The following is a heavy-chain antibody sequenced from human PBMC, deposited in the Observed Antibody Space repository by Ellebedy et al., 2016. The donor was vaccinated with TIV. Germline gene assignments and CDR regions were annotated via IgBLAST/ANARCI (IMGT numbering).Heavy chain of an antibody. CDR1: GHSFTSYG. CDR3: ATREWQDPMDV. J-gene: IGHJ6*02. CDR2: INTGNDNT. D-gene: IGHD3-3*01. V-gene: IGHV1-3*04. Sequence: ASVKVSCXASGHSFTSYGIHWVRQAPGQSFEWMGWINTGNDNTKYSQKLQGRGTITRDYMELNDLMSEDTAVYYCATREWQDPMDVWGQGTTVTVSS.